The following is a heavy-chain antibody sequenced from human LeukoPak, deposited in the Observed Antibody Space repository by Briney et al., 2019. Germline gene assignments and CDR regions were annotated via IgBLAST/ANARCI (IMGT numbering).Heavy chain of an antibody. J-gene: IGHJ5*02. V-gene: IGHV4-59*07. CDR3: ARGGGSGRGNWFDP. CDR1: GGSISPYY. Sequence: SDTLSLTCTVSGGSISPYYWSWIRQPPGKGREWIGYVYYSGSTNYNPSLKSRVTISVDTSKSQFSLKLTSVTAADTAVYYCARGGGSGRGNWFDPWGQGSLVIVSS. D-gene: IGHD3-10*01. CDR2: VYYSGST.